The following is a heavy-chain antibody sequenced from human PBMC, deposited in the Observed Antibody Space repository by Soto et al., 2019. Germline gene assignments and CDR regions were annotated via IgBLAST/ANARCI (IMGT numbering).Heavy chain of an antibody. Sequence: QVQLVESGGGVVQPGRSLRLSCAASGFTFSSYAMHWVRQAPGKGLEWVAVISYEGSNNYYADSVKGRFTISRDNSKNTLYLQMNSLRAEDTAVYYCARDFQLERRSLDAFDIWGQGTMVTVSS. V-gene: IGHV3-30-3*01. CDR1: GFTFSSYA. J-gene: IGHJ3*02. D-gene: IGHD1-1*01. CDR2: ISYEGSNN. CDR3: ARDFQLERRSLDAFDI.